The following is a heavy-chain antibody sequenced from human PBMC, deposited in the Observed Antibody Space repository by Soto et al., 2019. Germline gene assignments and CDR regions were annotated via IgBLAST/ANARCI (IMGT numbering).Heavy chain of an antibody. J-gene: IGHJ4*02. CDR1: VGAISSSKW. CDR3: ARASATIAAAAIFDY. D-gene: IGHD6-13*01. Sequence: SGTLSLTCAVSVGAISSSKWWGWVRQPPGKGLEWIGEIYQSGSTNYNPSLESRVRMSVDKSRNQFSLKLTSVSAADTAVYYCARASATIAAAAIFDYWGQGTLVTVSS. CDR2: IYQSGST. V-gene: IGHV4-4*02.